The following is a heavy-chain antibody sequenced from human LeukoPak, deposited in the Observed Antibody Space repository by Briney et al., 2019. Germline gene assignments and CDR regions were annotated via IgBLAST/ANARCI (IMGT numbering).Heavy chain of an antibody. CDR1: GFSFISYG. D-gene: IGHD3-22*01. J-gene: IGHJ3*02. Sequence: PGGSLRLSCEASGFSFISYGMRWVRQAPGKGLEWVAFISYDGNKQHYGDSVKGRFSISRENSENTMYLQMNSLRAEDTALYYCAKLAYDASGSSRPSFDIWGQGTMVTV. CDR3: AKLAYDASGSSRPSFDI. CDR2: ISYDGNKQ. V-gene: IGHV3-30*02.